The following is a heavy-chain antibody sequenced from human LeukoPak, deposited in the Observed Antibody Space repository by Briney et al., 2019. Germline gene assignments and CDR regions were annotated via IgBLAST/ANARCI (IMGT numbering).Heavy chain of an antibody. Sequence: WVRQPPGKGLEWIGTIFYSGQTYYNPSLKSRVTISVDTSKNQFSLKLRSVTAADTAVYYCARDREQQLVRFYNAFDIWGQGTMVTVSS. CDR3: ARDREQQLVRFYNAFDI. D-gene: IGHD6-13*01. J-gene: IGHJ3*02. CDR2: IFYSGQT. V-gene: IGHV4-39*07.